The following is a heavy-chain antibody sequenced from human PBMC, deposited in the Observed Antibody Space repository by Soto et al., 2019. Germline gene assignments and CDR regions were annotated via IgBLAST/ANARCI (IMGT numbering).Heavy chain of an antibody. D-gene: IGHD6-13*01. CDR3: TRTSAAGKNYHGMDV. CDR2: IYPGDSDT. V-gene: IGHV5-51*01. J-gene: IGHJ6*02. CDR1: GYSFTSYW. Sequence: EVQLVQSGAEVKKPGESLKISCKGSGYSFTSYWIGWVRQMPGKGLEWMGIIYPGDSDTRYSPSFQGQVTISADKSISTAYLQWSSLKASDTAMYYCTRTSAAGKNYHGMDVWGQGTTVTVSS.